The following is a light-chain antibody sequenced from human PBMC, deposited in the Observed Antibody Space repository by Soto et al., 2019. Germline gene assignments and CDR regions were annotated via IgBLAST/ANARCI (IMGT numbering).Light chain of an antibody. CDR2: EAS. CDR3: QQYNAYSWT. V-gene: IGKV1-5*03. J-gene: IGKJ1*01. Sequence: DIHMTQSPSTLSASVGDRVTITCRASQNIKTWLAWYQQKAGKAPKLLIYEASTLEGGVPSRFGGSGSGTDFTLTISSLQPEDFATYYCQQYNAYSWTFCQGTKVDIK. CDR1: QNIKTW.